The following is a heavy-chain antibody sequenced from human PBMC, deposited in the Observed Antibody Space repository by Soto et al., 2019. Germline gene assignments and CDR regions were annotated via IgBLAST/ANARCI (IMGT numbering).Heavy chain of an antibody. Sequence: SETLSLTCAVSGGSISSSNWWSWVRQPPGKGLEWIGEIYHSGSTNYNPSLKSRVTISVDKSKNQFSLKLSSVTAADTAVYYCARESPQNYYYYGMDVWGQGTTVTVSS. CDR1: GGSISSSNW. CDR2: IYHSGST. J-gene: IGHJ6*02. CDR3: ARESPQNYYYYGMDV. V-gene: IGHV4-4*02.